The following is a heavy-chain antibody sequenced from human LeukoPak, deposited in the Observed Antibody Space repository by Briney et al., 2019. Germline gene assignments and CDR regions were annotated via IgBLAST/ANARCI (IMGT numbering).Heavy chain of an antibody. CDR1: GFTFDDYG. CDR3: ARGTLKAAATYFDY. V-gene: IGHV3-20*04. CDR2: INWNGGST. J-gene: IGHJ4*02. Sequence: GGSLRLSCAASGFTFDDYGMSWVRQAPGKGLEWVSGINWNGGSTGYADSVKGRFTISRDNAKNSLYLQMNSLRAEDTALYYCARGTLKAAATYFDYWGQGTLVTVSS. D-gene: IGHD6-13*01.